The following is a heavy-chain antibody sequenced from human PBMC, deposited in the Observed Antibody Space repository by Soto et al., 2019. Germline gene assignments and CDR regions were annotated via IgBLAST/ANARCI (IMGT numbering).Heavy chain of an antibody. J-gene: IGHJ4*02. CDR1: GFTFSDYY. V-gene: IGHV3-11*06. Sequence: PGGSLRLSCAASGFTFSDYYMSWIRQAPGKGLEWVSYISSSSAYTNYADSVKGRFTISRDNSKNTLYLQMNSLRAEDTAVYYCAKGPGGYSSSWYPYWGQGT. D-gene: IGHD6-13*01. CDR2: ISSSSAYT. CDR3: AKGPGGYSSSWYPY.